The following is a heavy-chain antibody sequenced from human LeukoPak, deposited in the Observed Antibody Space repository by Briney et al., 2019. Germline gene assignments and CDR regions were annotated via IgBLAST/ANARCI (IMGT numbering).Heavy chain of an antibody. D-gene: IGHD2-2*02. CDR2: IYPGDSDT. CDR1: GYSYTSYW. V-gene: IGHV5-51*01. CDR3: ARSVYDIVVVPAAIRFDY. J-gene: IGHJ4*02. Sequence: GESLKISCKGSGYSYTSYWIGWVRQMPGKGLEWMGIIYPGDSDTRYSPSFQGQVTISADKSISTAYLQWSSLKASDTAMYYCARSVYDIVVVPAAIRFDYWGQGTLVTVSS.